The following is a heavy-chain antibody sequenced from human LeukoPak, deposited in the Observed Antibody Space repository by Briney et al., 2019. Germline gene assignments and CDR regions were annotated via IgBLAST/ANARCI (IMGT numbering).Heavy chain of an antibody. D-gene: IGHD2-2*01. J-gene: IGHJ6*03. Sequence: GGSLRLSCAPSGFPFSTYTMHGLRDATGKALIYFSSFRGCGGNTYYASSVKGRFTISRDNSKNTVYLQMGSLRAEDMAVYYCARDTLYCSRSSCPLGYMDVWGKGTTVTVSS. V-gene: IGHV3-64*01. CDR2: FRGCGGNT. CDR3: ARDTLYCSRSSCPLGYMDV. CDR1: GFPFSTYT.